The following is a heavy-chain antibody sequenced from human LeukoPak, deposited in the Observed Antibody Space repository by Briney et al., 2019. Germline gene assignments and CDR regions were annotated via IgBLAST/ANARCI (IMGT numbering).Heavy chain of an antibody. J-gene: IGHJ4*02. CDR1: GGSISSYY. Sequence: SETLSLTCTVSGGSISSYYWSWIRQPPGKGLEWIGYIYYSGSTNYNPSLKSRVTISVDTSKNQFSLKLSSVTAADTAVYYCARAYSSWPIDYWGQETLVTVSS. D-gene: IGHD6-13*01. V-gene: IGHV4-59*01. CDR2: IYYSGST. CDR3: ARAYSSWPIDY.